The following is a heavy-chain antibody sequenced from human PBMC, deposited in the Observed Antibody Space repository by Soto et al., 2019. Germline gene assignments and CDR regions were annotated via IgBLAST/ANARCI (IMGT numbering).Heavy chain of an antibody. V-gene: IGHV3-7*03. J-gene: IGHJ3*02. Sequence: GGSLRLSCAASGFTFSSYWMSWVRQAPGKGLEWVANIKQDGSEKYYVDSVKGRFTISRDNSKNTLYLQMNSLRAEDTAVYYCAKDAAFTYYYDSSGYWAYAFDIWGQGTMVTVSS. CDR2: IKQDGSEK. CDR3: AKDAAFTYYYDSSGYWAYAFDI. CDR1: GFTFSSYW. D-gene: IGHD3-22*01.